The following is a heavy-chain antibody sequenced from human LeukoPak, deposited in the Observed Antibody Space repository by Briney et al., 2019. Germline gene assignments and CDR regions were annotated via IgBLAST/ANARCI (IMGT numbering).Heavy chain of an antibody. CDR3: ARDPEPIVVVIADSQTLFDY. V-gene: IGHV4-38-2*02. J-gene: IGHJ4*02. Sequence: SETLSLTCTVSGYSISSGYYWGWIRQPPGKGLEWIGSIYHSGSTYYNPSLKSRVTISVDTSKNQFSLKLSSVTAADTAVYYCARDPEPIVVVIADSQTLFDYWGQGTVVTVSS. CDR1: GYSISSGYY. D-gene: IGHD2-21*01. CDR2: IYHSGST.